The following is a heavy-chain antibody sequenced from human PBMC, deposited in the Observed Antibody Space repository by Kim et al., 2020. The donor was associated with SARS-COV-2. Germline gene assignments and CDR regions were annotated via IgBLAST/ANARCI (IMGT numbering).Heavy chain of an antibody. Sequence: AAVKVSCKASGYTFTSYYMHWVRQAPGQGLERMGIINPSGGSTSYAQKFQGRVTMTRDTSKSTVYMVLRSLRSEDTAVYYCARVYRSGGSWAINYYYGMDVWGQGTTVTVTS. V-gene: IGHV1-46*01. CDR2: INPSGGST. CDR3: ARVYRSGGSWAINYYYGMDV. CDR1: GYTFTSYY. D-gene: IGHD2-15*01. J-gene: IGHJ6*02.